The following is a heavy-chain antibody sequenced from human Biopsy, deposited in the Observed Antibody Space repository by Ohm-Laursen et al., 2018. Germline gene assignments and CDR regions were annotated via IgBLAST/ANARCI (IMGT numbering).Heavy chain of an antibody. V-gene: IGHV4-59*01. Sequence: GTLSLTCSVSGGSIISYYWTWIRQPPGKGLEWIGHVYNGGINYYNPSLKSRVTISKDTSKNQFLLQVNSVTAAATAVYYCARTPRDSFWSGSYKRGLWFDPWGQGTLVIVSS. CDR2: VYNGGIN. D-gene: IGHD3-3*01. CDR3: ARTPRDSFWSGSYKRGLWFDP. J-gene: IGHJ5*02. CDR1: GGSIISYY.